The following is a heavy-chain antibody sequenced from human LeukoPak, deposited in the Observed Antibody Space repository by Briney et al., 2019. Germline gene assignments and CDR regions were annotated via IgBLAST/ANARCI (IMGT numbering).Heavy chain of an antibody. CDR2: ISYDGSNK. CDR1: GFTFSSYG. CDR3: ARDMQYYDFWSGSYYYYGMDV. D-gene: IGHD3-3*01. Sequence: GGSLRLSCAASGFTFSSYGMHWVRQAPGKGLEWVAVISYDGSNKYYADSVKGRFTISRDNSKNTLYLQMNSLRAEDTAVYYCARDMQYYDFWSGSYYYYGMDVWGQGTTVTVSS. V-gene: IGHV3-30*19. J-gene: IGHJ6*02.